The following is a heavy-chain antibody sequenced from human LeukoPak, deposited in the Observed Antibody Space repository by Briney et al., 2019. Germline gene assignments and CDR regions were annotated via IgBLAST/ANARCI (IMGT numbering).Heavy chain of an antibody. CDR3: VSDPITMIRGVIIEGFDP. D-gene: IGHD3-10*01. J-gene: IGHJ5*02. V-gene: IGHV1-24*01. CDR2: FYPEVGET. Sequence: ASVKVSCKVSGYTLTEISMHWVRQAPGKGLEWMGGFYPEVGETIYAQKFQGRVTMTEDTSTDTAYMELCSLRSEDTAVFYCVSDPITMIRGVIIEGFDPWGQGTLVTVSS. CDR1: GYTLTEIS.